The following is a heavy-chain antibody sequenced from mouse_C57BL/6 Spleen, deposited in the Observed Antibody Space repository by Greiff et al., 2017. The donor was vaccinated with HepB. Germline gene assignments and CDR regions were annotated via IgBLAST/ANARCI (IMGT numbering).Heavy chain of an antibody. CDR2: IYPGDGDT. J-gene: IGHJ2*01. V-gene: IGHV1-82*01. D-gene: IGHD1-1*02. CDR3: ARHYPYPYFDY. Sequence: VQLVESGPELVKPGASVKISCKASGYAFSSSWMNWVKQRPGKGLEWIGRIYPGDGDTNYNGKFKGKATLTADKSSSTAYMQLSSLTSEDSAVYFCARHYPYPYFDYWGQGTTLTVSS. CDR1: GYAFSSSW.